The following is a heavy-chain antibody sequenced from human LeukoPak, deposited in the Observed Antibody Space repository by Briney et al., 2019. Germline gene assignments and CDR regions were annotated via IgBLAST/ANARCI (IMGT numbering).Heavy chain of an antibody. CDR1: GYTFTNFD. CDR2: MNPISGKA. D-gene: IGHD3-10*01. Sequence: ASVKVSCKASGYTFTNFDINWVRQAPGQGFEWMGWMNPISGKAGYAQKFQGRVTITRNTSISTAYMELSSLRSEDTAVYYCARGYGSGSYYYFDYWGQGTLVTVSS. J-gene: IGHJ4*02. CDR3: ARGYGSGSYYYFDY. V-gene: IGHV1-8*01.